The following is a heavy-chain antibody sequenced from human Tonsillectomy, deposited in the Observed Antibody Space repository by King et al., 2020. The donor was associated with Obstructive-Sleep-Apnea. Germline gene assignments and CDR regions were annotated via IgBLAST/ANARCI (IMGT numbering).Heavy chain of an antibody. J-gene: IGHJ4*02. CDR3: ARGAREIDY. CDR1: GFPFSSHS. Sequence: VQLVESRGGGVQPGRSLRLACAASGFPFSSHSMHWGLQTPNKGLQWVALISYDGDNNYYTDSVKGRFTISRDNSKNTLYLQMNSLRPEDTAVYYCARGAREIDYWGQGTLVTVSS. V-gene: IGHV3-30*04. CDR2: ISYDGDNN.